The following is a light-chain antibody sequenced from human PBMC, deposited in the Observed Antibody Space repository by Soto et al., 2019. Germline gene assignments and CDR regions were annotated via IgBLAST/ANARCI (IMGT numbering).Light chain of an antibody. CDR2: TVS. V-gene: IGKV2-30*01. CDR3: RQTAHWPHT. J-gene: IGKJ2*01. CDR1: HSLVYSDGNTY. Sequence: DVVMTQSPLSLPVTLGQPASISCRSSHSLVYSDGNTYLTWFQQRPGQSPRRLVYTVSNRDSGVPDRFSGSGSGTDFTLNTSRVEAEDVAVYYCRQTAHWPHTFGQGTKLEIK.